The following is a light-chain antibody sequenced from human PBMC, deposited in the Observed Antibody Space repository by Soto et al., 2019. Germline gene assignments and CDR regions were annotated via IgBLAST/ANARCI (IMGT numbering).Light chain of an antibody. CDR3: QQYYTWPLT. Sequence: EIVMTQSPATLSVSPGERTTLSCSASQSVSSNLAWYQQTPGQAPRLLIYGASTRATGIPARFSGSGSGTEFTLTISSLQSEDFAVYDCQQYYTWPLTFGGGTKVEIK. CDR2: GAS. V-gene: IGKV3-15*01. CDR1: QSVSSN. J-gene: IGKJ4*01.